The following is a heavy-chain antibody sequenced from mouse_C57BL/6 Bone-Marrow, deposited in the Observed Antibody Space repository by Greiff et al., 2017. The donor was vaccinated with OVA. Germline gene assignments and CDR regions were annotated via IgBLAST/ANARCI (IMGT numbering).Heavy chain of an antibody. Sequence: QVQLKQPGAELVMPGASVKLSCKASGYTFTSYWMHWVKQRPGQGLEWIGEIDPSDSYTNYNQKFKGKSTLTVDKSSSTAYMQLSSLTSEDSAVYYCARSMVTTEFAYWGQGTLVTVSA. V-gene: IGHV1-69*01. CDR2: IDPSDSYT. D-gene: IGHD2-2*01. CDR1: GYTFTSYW. CDR3: ARSMVTTEFAY. J-gene: IGHJ3*01.